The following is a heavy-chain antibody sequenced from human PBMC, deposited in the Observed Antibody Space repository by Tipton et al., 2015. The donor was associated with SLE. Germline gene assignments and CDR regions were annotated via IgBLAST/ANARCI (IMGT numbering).Heavy chain of an antibody. CDR2: IYYSGSN. CDR3: ARDHPIMTTVTS. Sequence: TLSLTCTVSGGSISSHYWSWIRQSPGKGLEWIGYIYYSGSNNYNPSLKSRVTISVDTSKNQFSLKVSSVTAADTAVYYCARDHPIMTTVTSWGQGTLVTISS. CDR1: GGSISSHY. V-gene: IGHV4-59*11. D-gene: IGHD4-17*01. J-gene: IGHJ4*02.